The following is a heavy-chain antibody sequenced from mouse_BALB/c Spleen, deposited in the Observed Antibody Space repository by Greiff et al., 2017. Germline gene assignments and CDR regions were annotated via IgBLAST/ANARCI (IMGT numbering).Heavy chain of an antibody. J-gene: IGHJ2*01. Sequence: VQLQESAAELARPGASVKMSCKASGYTFTSYTMHWVKQRPGQGLEWIGYINPSSGYTEYNQKFKDKTTLTADKSSSTAYMQLSSLTSEDSAVYYCAREGGNFYWGQGTTLTVSS. D-gene: IGHD2-1*01. CDR3: AREGGNFY. CDR2: INPSSGYT. CDR1: GYTFTSYT. V-gene: IGHV1-4*02.